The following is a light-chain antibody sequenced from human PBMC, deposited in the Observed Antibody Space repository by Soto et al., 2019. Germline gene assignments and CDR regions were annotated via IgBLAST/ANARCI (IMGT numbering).Light chain of an antibody. CDR1: QTITTY. CDR3: QQSYTTPIT. CDR2: GAS. J-gene: IGKJ5*01. V-gene: IGKV1-39*01. Sequence: DIQLTQSPSSLSASVGDRVTSTCRASQTITTYLSWFQQKPGKAPKLLVYGASSLQSGVPSRFSGSGSGTEFTLTISSLQSEDFATYYCQQSYTTPITFGQGTRLENK.